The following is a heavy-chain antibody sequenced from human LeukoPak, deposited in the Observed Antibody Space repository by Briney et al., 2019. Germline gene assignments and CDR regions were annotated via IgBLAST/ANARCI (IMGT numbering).Heavy chain of an antibody. J-gene: IGHJ4*02. CDR2: INPNSGGT. CDR1: GYTFTGYY. Sequence: ASVKVSCKASGYTFTGYYMHWVRQAPGQGLEWMGWINPNSGGTNYAQKFQGRVTMTRDTSISTAYMEPSRLRSDDTAVYYCARDRVNFWSGYYTADYWGQGTLVTVSS. CDR3: ARDRVNFWSGYYTADY. V-gene: IGHV1-2*02. D-gene: IGHD3-3*01.